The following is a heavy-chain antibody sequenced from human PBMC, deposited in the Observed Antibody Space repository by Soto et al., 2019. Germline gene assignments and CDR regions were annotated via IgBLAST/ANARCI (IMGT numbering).Heavy chain of an antibody. D-gene: IGHD2-2*02. J-gene: IGHJ6*02. Sequence: GSLRLSCVGSGFTFSTYSINWVRQAPGKGLEWVSSISSRSDIYYADSVKGRFTISRDNAKNSVSLQMNSLRAADTAVYYCAREYTAWPLAYGLDVWGQGTTVTVSS. CDR2: ISSRSDI. CDR3: AREYTAWPLAYGLDV. CDR1: GFTFSTYS. V-gene: IGHV3-21*01.